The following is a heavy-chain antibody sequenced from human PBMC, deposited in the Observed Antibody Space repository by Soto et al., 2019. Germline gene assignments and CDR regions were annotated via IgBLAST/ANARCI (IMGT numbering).Heavy chain of an antibody. V-gene: IGHV3-64*01. CDR2: ISSNGGST. D-gene: IGHD3-10*01. CDR1: GFTFSSYA. J-gene: IGHJ6*03. Sequence: GGSLRLSCAASGFTFSSYAMHWVRQAPGKGLEYVSAISSNGGSTYYANSVKGRFTISRDNSKNTLYLQMGSLRAEDMAVYYCARDRITMVRGVLSYYYYYMDVWGKGTTVTVSS. CDR3: ARDRITMVRGVLSYYYYYMDV.